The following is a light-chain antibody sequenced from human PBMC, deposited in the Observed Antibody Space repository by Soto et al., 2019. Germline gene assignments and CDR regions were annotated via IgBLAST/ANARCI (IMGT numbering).Light chain of an antibody. CDR2: AAS. V-gene: IGKV1-27*01. J-gene: IGKJ4*01. CDR3: HRYNSFPLT. Sequence: DIEMTQSPSSLSASVGDRVTISCRASQGIGNFLAWYQHKQGNVPKLLIYAASTLQSGGPSRFSGSGSGTDFTPTISDLQPEDVATYFCHRYNSFPLTFGGGTKVDIK. CDR1: QGIGNF.